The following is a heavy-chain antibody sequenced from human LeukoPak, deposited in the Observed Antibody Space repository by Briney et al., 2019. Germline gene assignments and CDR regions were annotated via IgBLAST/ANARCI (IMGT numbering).Heavy chain of an antibody. V-gene: IGHV4-59*12. CDR1: GGSISSYY. CDR2: IYYSGST. J-gene: IGHJ6*03. Sequence: SETLSLTCTVSGGSISSYYWSWIRQPPGKGLEWIGYIYYSGSTKYNPSLKSRVTMSLDTSKNQFSLKLSSVTAADTAVYYCARDSLKWLVNYYYMDVWGKGTTVTVSS. D-gene: IGHD6-19*01. CDR3: ARDSLKWLVNYYYMDV.